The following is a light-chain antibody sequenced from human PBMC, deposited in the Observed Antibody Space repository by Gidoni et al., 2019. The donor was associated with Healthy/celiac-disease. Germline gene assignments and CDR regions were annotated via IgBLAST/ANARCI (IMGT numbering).Light chain of an antibody. J-gene: IGKJ2*01. CDR3: QQSYSTPPGYT. Sequence: IHVTQSPSSLSASVGDRVTITCQSSQRINSYLNWYQQKPGKGPKLLIYAASSSQSGFPSRYRGSGSGTDLALTISSMRPEDFATDYCQQSYSTPPGYTFGQGTKLEIK. CDR2: AAS. CDR1: QRINSY. V-gene: IGKV1-39*01.